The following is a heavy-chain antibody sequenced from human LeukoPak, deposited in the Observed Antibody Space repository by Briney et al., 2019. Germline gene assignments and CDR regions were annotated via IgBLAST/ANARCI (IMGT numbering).Heavy chain of an antibody. CDR2: IYYSGGT. D-gene: IGHD3-22*01. CDR3: ARDGLYDSSGYYMDS. V-gene: IGHV4-59*01. J-gene: IGHJ4*02. Sequence: PSETLSLTCTVSGGAISSYYWSWIRQPPGKGREWIGYIYYSGGTKYNPSLMSRVTISVDRAQNQFSLSLSSVTAADTAVYYCARDGLYDSSGYYMDSWGQGTLVIVSS. CDR1: GGAISSYY.